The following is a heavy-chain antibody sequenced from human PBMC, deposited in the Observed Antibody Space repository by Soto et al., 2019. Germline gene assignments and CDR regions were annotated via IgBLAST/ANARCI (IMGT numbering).Heavy chain of an antibody. D-gene: IGHD3-10*01. CDR1: GYTFTGYY. J-gene: IGHJ4*02. V-gene: IGHV1-2*02. CDR2: INPNSGGT. Sequence: QVQLVQSGAEVKKPGASVKVSCKASGYTFTGYYMHWVRQAPGQGLEWMGWINPNSGGTNYAQKFQGGVTRTRDTSISTAYMELSRLRSDDTAVYYCARGGYYYGSGTSGEIDYWGQGTLVTVSS. CDR3: ARGGYYYGSGTSGEIDY.